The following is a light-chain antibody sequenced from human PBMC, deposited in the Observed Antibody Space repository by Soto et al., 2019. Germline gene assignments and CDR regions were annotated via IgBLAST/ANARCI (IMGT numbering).Light chain of an antibody. CDR1: QSVSKY. V-gene: IGKV3-11*01. Sequence: EIVLTQSPATLSLSPGERATLSCRASQSVSKYIAWYQQTPGQAPRLLIYDTSDRATGIPARFSGSGSGTDFTLTISSLAPEDCAVYYCQQRSNWASYTFCQGTKLEIK. CDR3: QQRSNWASYT. J-gene: IGKJ2*01. CDR2: DTS.